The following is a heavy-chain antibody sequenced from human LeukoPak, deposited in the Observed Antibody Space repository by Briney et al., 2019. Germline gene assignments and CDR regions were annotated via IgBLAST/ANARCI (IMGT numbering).Heavy chain of an antibody. CDR2: ISWNSGSI. D-gene: IGHD2/OR15-2a*01. Sequence: QAGGSLRLSCAASGFTFDDYAMHWVRQAPGKGLEWVSGISWNSGSIGYADSVKGRFTISRDNSKNTLYLQMNSLRAEDTALYYCAKDRYWNVNWFDSWGQGTLVTVSS. V-gene: IGHV3-9*01. CDR1: GFTFDDYA. J-gene: IGHJ5*01. CDR3: AKDRYWNVNWFDS.